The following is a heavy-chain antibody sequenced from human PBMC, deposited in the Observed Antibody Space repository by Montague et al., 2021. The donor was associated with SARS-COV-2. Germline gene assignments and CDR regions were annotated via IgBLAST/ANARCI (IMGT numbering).Heavy chain of an antibody. CDR3: AKSLDYGDYADS. J-gene: IGHJ4*02. D-gene: IGHD4-17*01. CDR1: GFTFSTYA. CDR2: ITGSGGST. V-gene: IGHV3-23*01. Sequence: SGAEVKKPGESLRISCAASGFTFSTYALSWVRQAPGKGLEWVSAITGSGGSTFYADSVKGRFTVSRDNSRSTLYLQMNSLRAEDSAVYYCAKSLDYGDYADSWGQGTLVTVAS.